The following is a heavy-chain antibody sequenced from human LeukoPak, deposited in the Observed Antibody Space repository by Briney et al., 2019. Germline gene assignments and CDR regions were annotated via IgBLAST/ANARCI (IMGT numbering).Heavy chain of an antibody. Sequence: GGSLRLSCAASGCTFSSYGMHWVRQAPGKGLEWVAVIWYDGTNKYYADSVKGRFTISRDNSKNTLCLQMNSLRVEDTAVYYCARDGLSSGWLQDYWGQGTRVTVSS. CDR1: GCTFSSYG. V-gene: IGHV3-33*01. D-gene: IGHD6-19*01. CDR3: ARDGLSSGWLQDY. J-gene: IGHJ4*02. CDR2: IWYDGTNK.